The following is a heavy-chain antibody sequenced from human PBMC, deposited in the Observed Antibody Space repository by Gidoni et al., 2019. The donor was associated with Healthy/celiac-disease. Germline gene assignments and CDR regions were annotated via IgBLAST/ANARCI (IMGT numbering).Heavy chain of an antibody. CDR3: AIGSWGNFDY. V-gene: IGHV3-66*01. J-gene: IGHJ4*02. D-gene: IGHD7-27*01. Sequence: FTISRDTSKNTLYLQMNSLRAEDTAVYYCAIGSWGNFDYWGQGTLVTVSS.